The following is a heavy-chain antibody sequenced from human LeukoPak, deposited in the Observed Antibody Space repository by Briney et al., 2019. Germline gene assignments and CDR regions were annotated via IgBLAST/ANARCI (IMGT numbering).Heavy chain of an antibody. J-gene: IGHJ6*03. CDR2: ISYDGSNK. CDR3: AKGSKAVLFTRDRYMDV. CDR1: GFTFNNYA. V-gene: IGHV3-30*04. Sequence: GGSLRLSCAASGFTFNNYAMHWVRQAPGKGLEWVAVISYDGSNKNYADSVRGRFTISRDNSKKTLYLQMNSLRAEDTAVYFCAKGSKAVLFTRDRYMDVWGKGTTVTIPS. D-gene: IGHD6-19*01.